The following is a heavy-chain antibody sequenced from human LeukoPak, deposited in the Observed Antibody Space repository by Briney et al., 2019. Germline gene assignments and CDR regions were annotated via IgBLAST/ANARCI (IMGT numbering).Heavy chain of an antibody. Sequence: GASVKVSCKASGGTFSSYAISWVRQAPGQGLEWMGRIIPILGIANYAQKFQGRVTITADKSTSTAYMELGSLRSEDTAVYYCARVPMVRGVSDYYYYGMDVWGQGTTVTVSS. CDR3: ARVPMVRGVSDYYYYGMDV. J-gene: IGHJ6*02. CDR1: GGTFSSYA. CDR2: IIPILGIA. V-gene: IGHV1-69*04. D-gene: IGHD3-10*01.